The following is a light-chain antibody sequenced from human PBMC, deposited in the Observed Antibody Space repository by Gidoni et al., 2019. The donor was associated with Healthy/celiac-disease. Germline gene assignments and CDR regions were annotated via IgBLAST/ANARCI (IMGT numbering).Light chain of an antibody. CDR1: TSNVGDNF. CDR2: ENT. V-gene: IGLV1-51*02. J-gene: IGLJ2*01. Sequence: QSVLPQPPSVSAATGQKVTISCSGSTSNVGDNFVSWYQQPPGTAPNLLIYENTKRPSGIPDRFYGSRSGTSATLDSTGLQTGDEADYYCGAWDKSLSAGVFGGGTKVTVL. CDR3: GAWDKSLSAGV.